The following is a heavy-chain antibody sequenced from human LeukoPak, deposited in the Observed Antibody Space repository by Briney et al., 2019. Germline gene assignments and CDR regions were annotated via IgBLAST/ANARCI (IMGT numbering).Heavy chain of an antibody. D-gene: IGHD5-24*01. Sequence: GGSLRLFCAASGFTFSSYAMSWVRQAPGKGLEWVSGISSGAGHTYYADSVKGRFTISRDNSKNTLYLQMNSLRAEDTAVYYCAKVDGYNVGYWGQGTLVTVSS. J-gene: IGHJ4*02. CDR1: GFTFSSYA. V-gene: IGHV3-23*01. CDR3: AKVDGYNVGY. CDR2: ISSGAGHT.